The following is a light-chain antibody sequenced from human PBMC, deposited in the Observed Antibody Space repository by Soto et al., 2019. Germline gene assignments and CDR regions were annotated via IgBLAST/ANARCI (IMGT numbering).Light chain of an antibody. Sequence: QSVLTQPASVSGSPGQSITISCTGTSSDVGGYNYVSWYQQHPGKAPKLVIYGVTYRPSGVSARFSGSKFQNTASLTISGLQAEDEADYYCAAWDDSLSGWVFGGGTKLTVL. CDR2: GVT. V-gene: IGLV2-14*01. CDR3: AAWDDSLSGWV. CDR1: SSDVGGYNY. J-gene: IGLJ3*02.